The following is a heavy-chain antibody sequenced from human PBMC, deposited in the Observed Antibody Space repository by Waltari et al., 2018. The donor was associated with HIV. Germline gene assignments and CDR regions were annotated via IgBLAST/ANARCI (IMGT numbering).Heavy chain of an antibody. V-gene: IGHV3-23*01. J-gene: IGHJ4*02. CDR1: GFTFSSYS. D-gene: IGHD1-26*01. CDR3: AKDLSIREIDY. Sequence: EVQLLDSGGGLVQPGGSLRLSCAASGFTFSSYSMSWVRQAPGKGLEWVSAIDGSEGTFYANSVKGRFTISRDNSKNMLYLQMNSLRAEDTAVYYCAKDLSIREIDYWGQGTLVTVSS. CDR2: IDGSEGT.